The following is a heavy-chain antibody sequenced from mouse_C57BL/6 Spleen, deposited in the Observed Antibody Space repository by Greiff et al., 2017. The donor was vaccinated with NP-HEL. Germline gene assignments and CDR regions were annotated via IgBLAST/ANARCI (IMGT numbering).Heavy chain of an antibody. CDR3: ARYAIGLYYGSSYDAMDY. CDR1: GYTFTDHT. J-gene: IGHJ4*01. D-gene: IGHD1-1*01. V-gene: IGHV1-78*01. CDR2: IYPRDGST. Sequence: VQLQQSDAELVKPGASVKISCKVSGYTFTDHTIHWMKQRPEQGLEWIGYIYPRDGSTKYNEKFKGKATLTADKSSSTAYMQLNSLTSEDSAVYFCARYAIGLYYGSSYDAMDYWGQGTSVTVSS.